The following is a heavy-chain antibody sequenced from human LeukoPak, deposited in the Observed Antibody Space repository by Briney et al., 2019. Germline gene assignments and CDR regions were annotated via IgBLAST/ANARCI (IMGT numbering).Heavy chain of an antibody. Sequence: PGGSLRLSCAVSGFTISGSAIHWVRQATGKGLEWVGRIRSKANNYATAYGASVKGRFTISRDDSKNTAYLQMNSLKTEDTAVYYCTSIDYWGQGTLVTVSS. CDR1: GFTISGSA. V-gene: IGHV3-73*01. CDR2: IRSKANNYAT. CDR3: TSIDY. J-gene: IGHJ4*02.